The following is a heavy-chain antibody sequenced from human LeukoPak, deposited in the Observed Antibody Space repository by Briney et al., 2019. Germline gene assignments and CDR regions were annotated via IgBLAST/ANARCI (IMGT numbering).Heavy chain of an antibody. D-gene: IGHD3-22*01. CDR3: ARPLTPTDSSGYGYYFDY. CDR2: INPNSGGT. J-gene: IGHJ4*02. CDR1: GYTFTGYY. V-gene: IGHV1-2*06. Sequence: ASVKVSCKASGYTFTGYYMHWVRQAPGQGLEWMGRINPNSGGTNYAQKFQGRVTMTRDTSIRTAYMELSSLRSEDTAVYYCARPLTPTDSSGYGYYFDYWGQGTLVTVSS.